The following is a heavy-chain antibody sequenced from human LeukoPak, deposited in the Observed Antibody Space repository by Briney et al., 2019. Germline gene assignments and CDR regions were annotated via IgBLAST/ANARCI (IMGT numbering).Heavy chain of an antibody. Sequence: GGSLRLSCAASGFTFSSYAMSWVRQAPGKGLEWVSAISGSGGSTYYADSVKGRFTISRDNSKNTLYLQMNSLRAEDTAVYYCAKDGIVGATEIWYFDLWGRGTLVTVSS. CDR1: GFTFSSYA. CDR2: ISGSGGST. CDR3: AKDGIVGATEIWYFDL. J-gene: IGHJ2*01. V-gene: IGHV3-23*01. D-gene: IGHD1-26*01.